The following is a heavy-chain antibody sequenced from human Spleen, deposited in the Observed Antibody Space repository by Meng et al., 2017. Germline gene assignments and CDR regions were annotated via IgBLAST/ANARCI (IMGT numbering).Heavy chain of an antibody. Sequence: GESLKISCKGSGYRFTSYWIGWLRQMPGKGMEWMGIIYPGDSDTRYSPSFQGQVTISADKSISTAYLKWSSLKASDTAMYYCARRQWLDSSSNWFDPWGQGTLVTVSS. CDR2: IYPGDSDT. V-gene: IGHV5-51*01. J-gene: IGHJ5*02. CDR1: GYRFTSYW. D-gene: IGHD6-19*01. CDR3: ARRQWLDSSSNWFDP.